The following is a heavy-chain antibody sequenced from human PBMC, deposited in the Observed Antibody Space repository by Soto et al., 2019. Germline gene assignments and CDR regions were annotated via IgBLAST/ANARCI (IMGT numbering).Heavy chain of an antibody. CDR3: ARHDDGDDYDWGD. V-gene: IGHV3-21*01. D-gene: IGHD3-16*01. CDR1: GFTFSSYN. CDR2: ISGSSSHI. J-gene: IGHJ4*02. Sequence: EVQLVESGGGLVKPGGSLRLSCAASGFTFSSYNMNWVRRAPGKGLVWVSSISGSSSHIYYADSVKVRYTIPRDNAKNSLFRQMNSLRAEDTAVYYCARHDDGDDYDWGDWGQGTLDTVAS.